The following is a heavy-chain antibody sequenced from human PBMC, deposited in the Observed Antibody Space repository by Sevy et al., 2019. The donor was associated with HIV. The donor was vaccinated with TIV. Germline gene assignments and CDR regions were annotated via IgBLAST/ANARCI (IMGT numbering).Heavy chain of an antibody. J-gene: IGHJ6*02. CDR1: GFTFSSYS. CDR3: ARDLFRGVKYYYYYGMDV. D-gene: IGHD3-10*01. CDR2: ISSSSSTI. Sequence: GGSLRLSCAASGFTFSSYSMNWVRQAPGKGLEWVSYISSSSSTIYYADSVKGRFTISRDNAKNSLYLQMNRLRDEDTAVYYCARDLFRGVKYYYYYGMDVWGQGTTVTVSS. V-gene: IGHV3-48*02.